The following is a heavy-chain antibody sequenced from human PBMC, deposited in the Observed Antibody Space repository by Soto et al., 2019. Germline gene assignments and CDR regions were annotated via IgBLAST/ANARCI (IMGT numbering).Heavy chain of an antibody. CDR1: GYSFTTYW. CDR2: IDPRDSYT. V-gene: IGHV5-10-1*01. Sequence: PRESLKISCEASGYSFTTYWISWVRKMPGKGLEWMGAIDPRDSYTKYSPSFQGHVTISVDKSISTAYLQWNSLKASDTAIYYCAREKSDLELFNWLDPWGQGTLVSVSS. CDR3: AREKSDLELFNWLDP. D-gene: IGHD1-7*01. J-gene: IGHJ5*02.